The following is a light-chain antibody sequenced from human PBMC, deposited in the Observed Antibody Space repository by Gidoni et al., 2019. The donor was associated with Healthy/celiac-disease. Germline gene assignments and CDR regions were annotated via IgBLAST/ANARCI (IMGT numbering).Light chain of an antibody. J-gene: IGKJ1*01. CDR2: GAY. Sequence: EIVMTQSPATLSVSPGDRATLACRASQSVRRNLAWYQQKPGQAPRLLIYGAYTRAIGITARFSGRGSGTEFTLTISRLQSEDFAVYYCQQYKNWPPATFGQGTKVEIK. CDR3: QQYKNWPPAT. CDR1: QSVRRN. V-gene: IGKV3-15*01.